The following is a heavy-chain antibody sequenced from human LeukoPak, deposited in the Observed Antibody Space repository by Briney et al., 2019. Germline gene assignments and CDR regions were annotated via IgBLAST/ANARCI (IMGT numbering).Heavy chain of an antibody. V-gene: IGHV1-2*06. Sequence: ASVTVSCKASGYTFTGYYMHLVRQAHGQGLDWMGRINPNSGGTNYAQKFHGRVTMTMDTSISTAYMELSRLRSDDMAVYYCARLDYYDSSGYYHVDDAFDIWGQGTMVTVSS. J-gene: IGHJ3*02. D-gene: IGHD3-22*01. CDR1: GYTFTGYY. CDR2: INPNSGGT. CDR3: ARLDYYDSSGYYHVDDAFDI.